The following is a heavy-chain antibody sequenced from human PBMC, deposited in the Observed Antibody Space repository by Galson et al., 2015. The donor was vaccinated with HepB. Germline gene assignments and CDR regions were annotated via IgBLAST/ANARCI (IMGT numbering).Heavy chain of an antibody. J-gene: IGHJ4*02. CDR3: ARDRGNWNDPFDY. CDR1: GYTFTGYY. V-gene: IGHV1-2*02. Sequence: SVKVSCKASGYTFTGYYMHWVRQAPGQGLEWMGWINPNNGGTNYAQKFQGRVTMTRDTSISTAYMELSRLRSDDTAVYYCARDRGNWNDPFDYWGQGTLVTVSS. D-gene: IGHD1-1*01. CDR2: INPNNGGT.